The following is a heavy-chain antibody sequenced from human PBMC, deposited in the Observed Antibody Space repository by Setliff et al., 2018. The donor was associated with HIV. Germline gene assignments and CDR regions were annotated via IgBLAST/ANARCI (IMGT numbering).Heavy chain of an antibody. V-gene: IGHV4-39*01. J-gene: IGHJ4*02. CDR3: VRMEATRPPRGLDY. D-gene: IGHD6-6*01. Sequence: PSETLSLTCTVSGGFVGRSSYYWGWIRQPRGKRLEWIGTIYYNGDTQYNPSFKSRVIMSVDTSKNQFSLRLISVTAADTAVYYCVRMEATRPPRGLDYWGPGTLVTVSS. CDR1: GGFVGRSSYY. CDR2: IYYNGDT.